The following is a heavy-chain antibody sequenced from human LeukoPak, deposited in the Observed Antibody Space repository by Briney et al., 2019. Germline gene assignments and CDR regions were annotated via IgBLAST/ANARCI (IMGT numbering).Heavy chain of an antibody. CDR2: INHSGST. D-gene: IGHD3-10*01. CDR3: ARGPGIRSQNWFDP. CDR1: GGSFSGYH. V-gene: IGHV4-34*01. Sequence: PSETLSLTCAVYGGSFSGYHWSWIRQPPGKGLEWIGEINHSGSTNYNPSLKSRVTISVDTSKNQFSLKLSSVTAADTAVYYCARGPGIRSQNWFDPWGQGTLVTVSS. J-gene: IGHJ5*02.